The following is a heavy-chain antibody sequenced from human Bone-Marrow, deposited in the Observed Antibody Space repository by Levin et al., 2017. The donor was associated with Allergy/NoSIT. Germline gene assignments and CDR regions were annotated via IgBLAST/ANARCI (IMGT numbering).Heavy chain of an antibody. CDR1: GFTFSSYW. CDR3: ARDRVIAAAGIAVSIWFDP. J-gene: IGHJ5*02. CDR2: IKQDGSEK. V-gene: IGHV3-7*01. D-gene: IGHD6-13*01. Sequence: GGSLRLSCAASGFTFSSYWMSWVRQAPGKGLEWVANIKQDGSEKYYVDSVKGRFTISRDNAKNSLYLQMNSLRAEDTAVYYCARDRVIAAAGIAVSIWFDPWGQGTLVTVSS.